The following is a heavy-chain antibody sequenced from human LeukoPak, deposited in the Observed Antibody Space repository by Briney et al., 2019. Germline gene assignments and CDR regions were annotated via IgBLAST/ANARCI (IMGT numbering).Heavy chain of an antibody. Sequence: GGSLRLSCAASGFTFSDYGMHWVRQAPGKGLEWVAVISYDGINKYSADSVKGLFTISRDNSKNTLSLQMNSLRPGDTAMYYCVKSYGSSHYYCYGLDVWGQGTTVSV. V-gene: IGHV3-30*18. CDR1: GFTFSDYG. D-gene: IGHD3-10*01. CDR3: VKSYGSSHYYCYGLDV. J-gene: IGHJ6*02. CDR2: ISYDGINK.